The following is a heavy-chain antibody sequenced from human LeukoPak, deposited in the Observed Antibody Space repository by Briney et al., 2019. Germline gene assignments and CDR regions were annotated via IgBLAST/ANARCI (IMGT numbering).Heavy chain of an antibody. J-gene: IGHJ4*02. CDR3: AKTPYSSSWQAYYFDY. V-gene: IGHV3-23*01. CDR1: GFTFGDYA. Sequence: GGSLRLPCTASGFTFGDYAMSWFRQAPGKGLEWVSSISGTGDSTYYADSVKGRFTISRDNSKNTLYLQMNSLRPEDTADYYCAKTPYSSSWQAYYFDYWGQGTLVTVSS. D-gene: IGHD6-13*01. CDR2: ISGTGDST.